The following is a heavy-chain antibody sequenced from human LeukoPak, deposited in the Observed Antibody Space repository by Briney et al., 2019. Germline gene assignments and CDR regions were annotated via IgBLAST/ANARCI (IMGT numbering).Heavy chain of an antibody. CDR2: ISGGGGST. J-gene: IGHJ4*02. CDR3: AKGKYYYDSSGPNDY. Sequence: GGSLRLSCAASGFTFSNYGMSWVRQAPGKGLEWVSAISGGGGSTYYADSVRGRFTISRDNAKNTLYLQMNSLRAEDTAVYYCAKGKYYYDSSGPNDYWGQGTLVTVSS. V-gene: IGHV3-23*01. D-gene: IGHD3-22*01. CDR1: GFTFSNYG.